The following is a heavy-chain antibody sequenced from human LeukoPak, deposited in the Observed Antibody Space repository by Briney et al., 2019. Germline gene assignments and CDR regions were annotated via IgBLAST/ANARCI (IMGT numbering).Heavy chain of an antibody. CDR1: GYTFTDYY. V-gene: IGHV1-2*02. D-gene: IGHD2-15*01. CDR2: INPNSGGT. Sequence: ASVKVSCKASGYTFTDYYMHWVRQAPGQGLEWMGWINPNSGGTNYAQKFQGRVTMTRDTSISTAYMELSRLRSDDTAVYYCARAGLVVVASNWFDPWGQGTLVTVSS. J-gene: IGHJ5*02. CDR3: ARAGLVVVASNWFDP.